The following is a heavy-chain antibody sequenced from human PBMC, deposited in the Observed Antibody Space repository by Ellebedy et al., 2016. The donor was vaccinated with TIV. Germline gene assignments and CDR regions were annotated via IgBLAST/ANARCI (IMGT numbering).Heavy chain of an antibody. CDR1: GFTFSSYW. D-gene: IGHD1-1*01. Sequence: GESLKISCAASGFTFSSYWMNWVRQAPGEGLEWVSVICTSGSTYYADSVKGRFRISRDNSKNSLYLQMNSLRAEDTAVYYCAGRAYNWNDGSLFDYWGQGTLVTVSS. CDR2: ICTSGST. J-gene: IGHJ4*02. V-gene: IGHV3-66*01. CDR3: AGRAYNWNDGSLFDY.